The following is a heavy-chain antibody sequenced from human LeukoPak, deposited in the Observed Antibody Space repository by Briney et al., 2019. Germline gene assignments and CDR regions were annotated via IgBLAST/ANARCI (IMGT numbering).Heavy chain of an antibody. D-gene: IGHD1-14*01. Sequence: GGSLRLSCAASGFTVSSNYMSWVRQAPGKGLXXXXVIYSGGSTYYADSVKGRFTISRDNSKNTLYLQMNSLRAEDTAVYYCARANQGDRYYYYGMDVWGKGTTVTVSS. J-gene: IGHJ6*04. CDR1: GFTVSSNY. V-gene: IGHV3-53*01. CDR2: IYSGGST. CDR3: ARANQGDRYYYYGMDV.